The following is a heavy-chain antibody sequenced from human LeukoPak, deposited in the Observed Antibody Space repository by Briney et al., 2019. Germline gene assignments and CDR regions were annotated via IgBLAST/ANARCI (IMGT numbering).Heavy chain of an antibody. D-gene: IGHD3-3*01. Sequence: GGSLRLSCAAAGFSFGAFDIHWVRQAPGKGLEWVARIKTKAESDATAYAASVKDRFTGSRDDSRYTGYLQMNNLKSEDTAEYHCARRDCWSFKCYSSDYAGQGILVSVSS. CDR3: ARRDCWSFKCYSSDY. V-gene: IGHV3-73*01. CDR1: GFSFGAFD. CDR2: IKTKAESDAT. J-gene: IGHJ4*02.